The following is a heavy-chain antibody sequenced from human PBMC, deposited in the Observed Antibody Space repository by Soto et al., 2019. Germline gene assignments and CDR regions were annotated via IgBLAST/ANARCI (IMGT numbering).Heavy chain of an antibody. Sequence: QVRLQESGPGLVKPSETLSLTCTVSGGSVRDYHWSWIRQSPGKGLEWIGYVYDSGTVTTSYNPYVKSRVTISVDPSKNEVSLKMTSVTAADTAVYYCARRWQQLSWFDVWGQGTLVTVSS. J-gene: IGHJ5*02. CDR2: VYDSGTVTT. D-gene: IGHD1-1*01. V-gene: IGHV4-59*02. CDR1: GGSVRDYH. CDR3: ARRWQQLSWFDV.